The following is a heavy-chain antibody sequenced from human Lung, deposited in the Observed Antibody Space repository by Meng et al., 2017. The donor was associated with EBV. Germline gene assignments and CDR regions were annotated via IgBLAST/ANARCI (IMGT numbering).Heavy chain of an antibody. J-gene: IGHJ4*02. CDR2: FVNYRDT. D-gene: IGHD3-10*01. CDR3: VKGTPGRSYCDY. V-gene: IGHV1-18*01. CDR1: PYAFGTYG. Sequence: QVRLLQSGPEVKKLGAAVWVSCTASPYAFGTYGISWVRQAPGLGLEWMGWFVNYRDTYPAPKFQDRVTMTTDTHTNTVIMELRSLTSDDTAVYYCVKGTPGRSYCDYWGQGTLVTVSS.